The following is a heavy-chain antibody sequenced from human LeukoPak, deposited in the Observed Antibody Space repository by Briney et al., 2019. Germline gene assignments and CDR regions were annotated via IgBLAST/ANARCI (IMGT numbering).Heavy chain of an antibody. V-gene: IGHV4-4*02. D-gene: IGHD2-15*01. J-gene: IGHJ4*02. Sequence: SETLSLTCAVSGGSISSSNWWSWVRQPPGKGLEWIGEIYHSGSTNHNPSLKSRVAISVDKSKNQFSLKLSSVTAADTAVYYCASGYCSGGSCPFDYWGQGTLVTVSS. CDR2: IYHSGST. CDR3: ASGYCSGGSCPFDY. CDR1: GGSISSSNW.